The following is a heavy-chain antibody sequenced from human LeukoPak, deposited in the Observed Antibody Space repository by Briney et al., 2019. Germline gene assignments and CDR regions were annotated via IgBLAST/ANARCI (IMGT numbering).Heavy chain of an antibody. Sequence: PGGSLRLSCAASGFTFSSYAMSWVRQAPGKGLEWVSAISGSGGSTYYADSVKGRITVSRDNSKNTLYLQMNSLRAEDTAVYYCAKDINDYGDDGVFDYWGQGTLVTVSS. D-gene: IGHD4-17*01. J-gene: IGHJ4*02. CDR2: ISGSGGST. CDR1: GFTFSSYA. V-gene: IGHV3-23*01. CDR3: AKDINDYGDDGVFDY.